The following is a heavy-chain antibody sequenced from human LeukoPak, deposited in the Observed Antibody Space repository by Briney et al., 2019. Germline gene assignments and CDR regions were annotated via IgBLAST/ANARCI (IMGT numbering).Heavy chain of an antibody. Sequence: GGSLRLSCAASGFTFSSYAMSWVRQAPGKGLEWVSAISGSGGTTYYADSVKGRFTISRDNSKNTLYLQMNSLRAEDTAVYYCARSKGYCSSTTCANFDYWGQGTLVTVSS. V-gene: IGHV3-23*01. CDR2: ISGSGGTT. J-gene: IGHJ4*02. CDR1: GFTFSSYA. D-gene: IGHD2-2*01. CDR3: ARSKGYCSSTTCANFDY.